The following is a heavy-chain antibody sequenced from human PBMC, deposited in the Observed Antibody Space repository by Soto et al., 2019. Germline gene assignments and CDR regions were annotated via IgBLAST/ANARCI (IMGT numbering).Heavy chain of an antibody. J-gene: IGHJ5*02. V-gene: IGHV2-5*02. CDR2: IYWDDDK. CDR3: AHTLSELLFGNSRFHP. CDR1: GFSLSTSGVG. D-gene: IGHD1-26*01. Sequence: QITLKESGPTLVKPTQTLTLTCTFSGFSLSTSGVGVGWIRQPPGKALEWLALIYWDDDKRYSPSLKSRLTIAKDTSKNQVVLTITNIDPLDTATYYCAHTLSELLFGNSRFHPWGQGSLVTVSS.